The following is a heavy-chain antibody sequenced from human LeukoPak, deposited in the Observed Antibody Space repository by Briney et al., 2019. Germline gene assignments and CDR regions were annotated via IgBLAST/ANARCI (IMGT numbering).Heavy chain of an antibody. Sequence: ASVQVSCKASGYAFNIYDINWVRQATGQGLEWMGWMNPDSGNTGFAQKFQGRVTMTRNTSITTAYMELSSLRFEDTAVYYCAVHLPGDYLDRWGQGTLVTVSS. CDR1: GYAFNIYD. CDR3: AVHLPGDYLDR. CDR2: MNPDSGNT. J-gene: IGHJ4*02. V-gene: IGHV1-8*01.